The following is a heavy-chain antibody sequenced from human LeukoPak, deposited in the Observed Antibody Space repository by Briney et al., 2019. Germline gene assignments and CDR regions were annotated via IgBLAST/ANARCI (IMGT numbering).Heavy chain of an antibody. V-gene: IGHV3-21*01. J-gene: IGHJ4*02. D-gene: IGHD5-24*01. CDR3: ERDRCDY. Sequence: GPCLRPAHAPAAFTFGSYSTDSVSLHAGEGMGWVLSISRSSRYIYYADSVEGRFTISRDKTKNSLYLRMNSLRAEDTAMYYCERDRCDYWGQGTLVIVSS. CDR2: ISRSSRYI. CDR1: AFTFGSYS.